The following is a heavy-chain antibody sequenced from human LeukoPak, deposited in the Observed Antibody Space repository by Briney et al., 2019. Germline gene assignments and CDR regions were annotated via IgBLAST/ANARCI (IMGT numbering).Heavy chain of an antibody. CDR1: GFTFTSYS. Sequence: QPGGSLRLSCAASGFTFTSYSMNWVRQAPGKGLEWVSYISGSSSAIHYADSVKGRFTISRDNANNSLYLQMNSLRAEDTAVYYCARGCGSLSLGCWGQGTLVAVSS. V-gene: IGHV3-48*04. CDR2: ISGSSSAI. D-gene: IGHD1-26*01. CDR3: ARGCGSLSLGC. J-gene: IGHJ4*02.